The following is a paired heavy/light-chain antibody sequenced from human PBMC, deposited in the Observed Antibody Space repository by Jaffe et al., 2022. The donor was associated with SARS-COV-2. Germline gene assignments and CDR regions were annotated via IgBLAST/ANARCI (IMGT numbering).Heavy chain of an antibody. CDR1: GFTVSSNY. CDR3: VRARNKVAPFDY. J-gene: IGHJ4*02. Sequence: EVQLVESGGGLVQPGGSLRLSCAAPGFTVSSNYMSWVRQAPGKGLEWVSVVYGGGSTNYADSVKGRFTISRDNSKDTLNLQMNSLRTEDTAVYYCVRARNKVAPFDYWGQGTLVTVSS. D-gene: IGHD5-12*01. CDR2: VYGGGST. V-gene: IGHV3-66*02.
Light chain of an antibody. Sequence: DIQMTQSPSSLSASVGDTVTITCRASQSISRYLNWYQQKPGKAPKLLIYAASSLQSGVPSRFSGSGSGTDFTLTISSLQPEDFATYYCQQSDSTPYTFGQGTKLESK. CDR1: QSISRY. J-gene: IGKJ2*01. CDR3: QQSDSTPYT. CDR2: AAS. V-gene: IGKV1-39*01.